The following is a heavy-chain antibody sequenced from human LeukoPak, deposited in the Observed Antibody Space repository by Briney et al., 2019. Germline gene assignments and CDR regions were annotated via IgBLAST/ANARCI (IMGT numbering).Heavy chain of an antibody. CDR3: ARRTFGGVIAY. CDR2: IYYSGST. J-gene: IGHJ4*02. Sequence: SETLSLTCTVSGGSISSSSYYWGWIRQPPGKGLEWIGSIYYSGSTYYNPSLKSRVTISVDTSKNQFSLKLSSVTAADMAVYYCARRTFGGVIAYWGQGTLVTVSS. D-gene: IGHD3-16*02. CDR1: GGSISSSSYY. V-gene: IGHV4-39*01.